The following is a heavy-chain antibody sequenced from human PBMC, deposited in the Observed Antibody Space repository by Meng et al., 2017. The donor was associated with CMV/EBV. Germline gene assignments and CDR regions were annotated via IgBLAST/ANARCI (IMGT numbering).Heavy chain of an antibody. CDR3: ARDVGTHDYDFWSGPWQSYGMDV. V-gene: IGHV3-66*02. Sequence: GESLKISCAASGFTVSSNYMSWVRQAPGKGLEWVSVIYSGGSTYYADSVKGRFTISRDNSKNTLYLRMNSLRAEDTAVYYCARDVGTHDYDFWSGPWQSYGMDVWGQGTTVTVSS. D-gene: IGHD3-3*01. CDR2: IYSGGST. J-gene: IGHJ6*02. CDR1: GFTVSSNY.